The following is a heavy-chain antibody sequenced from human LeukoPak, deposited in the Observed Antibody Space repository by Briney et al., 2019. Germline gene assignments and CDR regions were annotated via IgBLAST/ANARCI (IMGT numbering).Heavy chain of an antibody. J-gene: IGHJ4*02. D-gene: IGHD4-11*01. CDR3: ARVKAELQYKRYYFDY. CDR1: GGSISSSSYY. CDR2: IYYSGST. V-gene: IGHV4-39*07. Sequence: PSETLSLTCTVSGGSISSSSYYWGWIRRPPGKGLEWIGSIYYSGSTYYNPSLKSRVTMSVDTSKNQFSLKLSSVTAADTAVYYCARVKAELQYKRYYFDYWGQGTLVTVSS.